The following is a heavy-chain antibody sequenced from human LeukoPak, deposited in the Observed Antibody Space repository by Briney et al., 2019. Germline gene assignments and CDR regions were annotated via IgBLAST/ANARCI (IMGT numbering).Heavy chain of an antibody. CDR2: ISSSGSTI. D-gene: IGHD3-3*01. CDR1: GFTFSDYY. Sequence: GGSLRLSCAASGFTFSDYYMSWIRQAPGKGLEWVSYISSSGSTIYYADSVKGRFTISRDNAKNSLYLQMNSLRADDTAIYYCARDKIFGVVIHDNWGQGTLVTVSS. V-gene: IGHV3-11*04. CDR3: ARDKIFGVVIHDN. J-gene: IGHJ4*02.